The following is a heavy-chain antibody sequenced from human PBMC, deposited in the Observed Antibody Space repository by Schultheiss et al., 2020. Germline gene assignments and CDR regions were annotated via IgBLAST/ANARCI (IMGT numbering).Heavy chain of an antibody. J-gene: IGHJ5*02. CDR1: GYTFTGYY. Sequence: GESLKISCKASGYTFTGYYMHWVRQAPGQGLEWMGWINPNSGGTNYAQKFQGRVTMTRDTSISTAYMELSRLRSDDTAVYYCARDMEPRHSGRSNWFDPWGQGTLVTVSS. V-gene: IGHV1-2*02. D-gene: IGHD6-25*01. CDR2: INPNSGGT. CDR3: ARDMEPRHSGRSNWFDP.